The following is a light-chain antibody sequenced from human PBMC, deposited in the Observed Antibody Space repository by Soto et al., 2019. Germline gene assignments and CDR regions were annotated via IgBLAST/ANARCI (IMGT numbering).Light chain of an antibody. CDR3: QQYNNWPWT. CDR2: GTS. CDR1: QTVRNN. Sequence: EFVLTQSPGTLSLSPGERATLSCRASQTVRNNYLAWYQQKPGQAPRLLIYGTSTRATGFPARFSVSGSGTDFTLTISSLQSEDFAVYYCQQYNNWPWTFGQGTKVDIK. V-gene: IGKV3-15*01. J-gene: IGKJ1*01.